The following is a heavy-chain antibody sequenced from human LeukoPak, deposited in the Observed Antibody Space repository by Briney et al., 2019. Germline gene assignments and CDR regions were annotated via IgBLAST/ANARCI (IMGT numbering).Heavy chain of an antibody. CDR2: IYHSGYT. CDR3: AELGITMIGGV. D-gene: IGHD3-10*02. V-gene: IGHV4-38-2*02. CDR1: GYSISSGYY. Sequence: PSETLSLTCTVSGYSISSGYYWGWTRQPPGKGLEWIGNIYHSGYTYYNPSLKSRVTISVDTSKNQFSLKLSSVTAEDTAVYYCAELGITMIGGVWGKGTTVTISS. J-gene: IGHJ6*04.